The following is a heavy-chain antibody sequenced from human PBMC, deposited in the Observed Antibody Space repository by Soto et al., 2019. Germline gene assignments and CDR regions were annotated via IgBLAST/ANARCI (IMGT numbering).Heavy chain of an antibody. V-gene: IGHV5-51*01. CDR2: ICPSDSDN. J-gene: IGHJ4*02. CDR3: ARSDRYLGFDY. CDR1: GYSFTSYC. D-gene: IGHD2-2*02. Sequence: GETQEISCTGSGYSFTSYCIGGVPQMAGRGLEWLGIICPSDSDNRSSPSLQGQVTISADKSMRTACLQWGSLKVWVTAMYYCARSDRYLGFDYWGQGTLVTDSS.